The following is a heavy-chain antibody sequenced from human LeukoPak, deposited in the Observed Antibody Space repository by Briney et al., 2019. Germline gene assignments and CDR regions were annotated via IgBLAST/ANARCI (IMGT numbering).Heavy chain of an antibody. CDR3: ARGNYRVNPARRFFDY. CDR2: ISAYNGNT. V-gene: IGHV1-18*01. D-gene: IGHD4-11*01. J-gene: IGHJ4*02. CDR1: GYTFTSYG. Sequence: ASVKVSCKASGYTFTSYGISWVREAPGQGLEWMGWISAYNGNTNYAQKLQGRVTMTTDTSTSTAYMELRSLRSDDTAVYYCARGNYRVNPARRFFDYWGQGTLVTVSS.